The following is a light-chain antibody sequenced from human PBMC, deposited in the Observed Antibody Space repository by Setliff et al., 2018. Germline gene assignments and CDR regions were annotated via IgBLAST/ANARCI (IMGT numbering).Light chain of an antibody. J-gene: IGLJ1*01. CDR1: SSDIGGYNS. CDR3: ASYTATSTPLDV. CDR2: DVI. Sequence: QSVLTQPASVSGSPGQSITISCTGTSSDIGGYNSVSWYQQHPGKAPKLMIYDVINRPSGISHRFSGSKSGNTASLTISGLQPEDEADYYCASYTATSTPLDVFGTGTKVTVL. V-gene: IGLV2-14*01.